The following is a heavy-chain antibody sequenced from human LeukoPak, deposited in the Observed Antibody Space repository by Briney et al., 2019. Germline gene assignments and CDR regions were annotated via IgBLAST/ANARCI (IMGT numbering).Heavy chain of an antibody. CDR1: GFTFSSYA. CDR2: ISSSGSTI. D-gene: IGHD6-19*01. V-gene: IGHV3-48*03. Sequence: GRSLRLSCAASGFTFSSYAMHWVRQAPGKGLEWVSYISSSGSTIYYADSVKGRFTISRDNAKNSLYLQMNSLRAEDTAVYYCARDVAVAGTSALGYWGQGTLVTVSS. CDR3: ARDVAVAGTSALGY. J-gene: IGHJ4*02.